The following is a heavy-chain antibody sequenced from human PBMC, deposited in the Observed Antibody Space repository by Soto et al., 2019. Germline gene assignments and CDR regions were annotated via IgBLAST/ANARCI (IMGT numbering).Heavy chain of an antibody. CDR1: GGSFSGYY. D-gene: IGHD6-19*01. CDR2: INHSGST. CDR3: ARELVMYSSGWYVNYYYYGMHV. V-gene: IGHV4-34*01. J-gene: IGHJ6*02. Sequence: SETLSLTCAVYGGSFSGYYWSWIRQPPGKGLEWIGEINHSGSTNYNPSLKSRVTISVDTSKNQFSLKLSSVTAADTAVYYCARELVMYSSGWYVNYYYYGMHVWGQGTTVTVSS.